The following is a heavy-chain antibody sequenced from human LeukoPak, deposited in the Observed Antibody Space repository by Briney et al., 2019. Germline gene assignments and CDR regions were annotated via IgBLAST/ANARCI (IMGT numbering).Heavy chain of an antibody. CDR3: AREPKCLDSCYYMDV. D-gene: IGHD5/OR15-5a*01. CDR1: GYTFTSYD. J-gene: IGHJ6*03. Sequence: ASVKVSCKASGYTFTSYDINWVRQATGQGLEWMGWINPNSGNTGYAQKFQGRVTITRNTSISTAYMELSSLRSEDTAVYYCAREPKCLDSCYYMDVWGKGTTVTVSS. V-gene: IGHV1-8*03. CDR2: INPNSGNT.